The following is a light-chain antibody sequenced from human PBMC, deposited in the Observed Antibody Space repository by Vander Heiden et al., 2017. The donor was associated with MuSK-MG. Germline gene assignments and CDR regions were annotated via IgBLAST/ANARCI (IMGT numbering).Light chain of an antibody. V-gene: IGLV2-11*01. CDR2: DVT. J-gene: IGLJ3*02. CDR3: FSYADSYTWV. Sequence: QSALTQPRSVSGSPGQSVAISCTGTSSDIGAYNYVSWYQQHPGNAPKFMIYDVTKRPSGVPDRFSGSKSGNTASLTISGLQAEDEADYYCFSYADSYTWVFGGGTKLTVL. CDR1: SSDIGAYNY.